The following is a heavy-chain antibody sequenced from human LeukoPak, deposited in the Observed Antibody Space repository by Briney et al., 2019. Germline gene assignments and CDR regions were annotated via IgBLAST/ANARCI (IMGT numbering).Heavy chain of an antibody. CDR1: GFTFSSYA. D-gene: IGHD4-17*01. CDR3: AKEDYGDYYFDY. J-gene: IGHJ4*02. Sequence: GGSLRLSCAASGFTFSSYAMSWVRQAPGKGLEWVSAISGSGGSTYYADSVKGRFTISRDNSKNTLYLEMNRLRAEDTGVYYCAKEDYGDYYFDYWGQGTLVTVSS. V-gene: IGHV3-23*01. CDR2: ISGSGGST.